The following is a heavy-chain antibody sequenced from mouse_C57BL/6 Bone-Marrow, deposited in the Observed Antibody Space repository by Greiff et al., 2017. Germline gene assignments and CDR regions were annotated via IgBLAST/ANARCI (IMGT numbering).Heavy chain of an antibody. J-gene: IGHJ3*01. D-gene: IGHD2-4*01. V-gene: IGHV1-18*01. CDR2: INPNNGGT. Sequence: VQLQQSGPELVKPGASVKIPCKASGYTFTDYNMDWVKQSHGKSLEWIGDINPNNGGTIYNQKFKGKATLTVDKSSTTAYMELRSLTSEDTAVYYCASHDYDVAWFAYWGQGTLVTVSA. CDR3: ASHDYDVAWFAY. CDR1: GYTFTDYN.